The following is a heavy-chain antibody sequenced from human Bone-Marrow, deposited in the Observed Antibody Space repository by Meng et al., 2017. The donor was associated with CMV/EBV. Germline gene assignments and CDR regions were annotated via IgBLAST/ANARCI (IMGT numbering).Heavy chain of an antibody. V-gene: IGHV3-23*03. D-gene: IGHD3-3*01. CDR1: GFTFDNSA. CDR3: ATYEGMAWLEW. CDR2: IYTGGRRT. Sequence: GESLKISCAASGFTFDNSAMSWVRQAPGKGLEWVSVIYTGGRRTEYADSVKGRFTISRDDSENTLYLQMNNLRAEDTALYYCATYEGMAWLEWWGQGTRVTVSS. J-gene: IGHJ4*02.